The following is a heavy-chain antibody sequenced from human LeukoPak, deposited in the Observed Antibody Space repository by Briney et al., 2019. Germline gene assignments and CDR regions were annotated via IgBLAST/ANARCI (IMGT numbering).Heavy chain of an antibody. D-gene: IGHD2-21*01. J-gene: IGHJ5*02. V-gene: IGHV3-74*01. Sequence: GGSLRLSCAASGFTFSNYWMHCVRQPPGKGLVWVSRINSDGSTTNYADSVKGRFTISRDNAKNTLYLQMNSLRAEDTAVYYCARVVTWFDPWGQGTLVTVSS. CDR3: ARVVTWFDP. CDR1: GFTFSNYW. CDR2: INSDGSTT.